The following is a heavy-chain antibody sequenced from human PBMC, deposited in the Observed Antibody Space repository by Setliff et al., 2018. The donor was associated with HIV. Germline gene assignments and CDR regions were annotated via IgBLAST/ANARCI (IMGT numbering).Heavy chain of an antibody. Sequence: GGSLRLSCAPSGFRFSDYTMTWVRQAPGKGLECVSGISGNSGAVTYADSVKGRFTISRDNARNSLYLQLNSLRAEDTAVYYCARDRGGSYTPLDFWGQGTLVTVSS. D-gene: IGHD1-26*01. CDR3: ARDRGGSYTPLDF. V-gene: IGHV3-48*01. J-gene: IGHJ4*02. CDR2: ISGNSGAV. CDR1: GFRFSDYT.